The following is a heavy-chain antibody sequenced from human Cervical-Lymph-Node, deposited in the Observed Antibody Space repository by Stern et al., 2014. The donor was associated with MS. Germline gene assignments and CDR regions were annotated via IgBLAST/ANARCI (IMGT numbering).Heavy chain of an antibody. Sequence: VQLVESGAEVKKPGASVKVSCKASGYTFTSYYMHWVRKAPGQGLEWMGIINPSGGSTSYAQKFQGRVTMTRDTSTSTVYMELSSLRSEDTAVYYCARSNRADYYDSSGYWDYWGQGTLVTVSS. V-gene: IGHV1-46*01. CDR2: INPSGGST. D-gene: IGHD3-22*01. CDR3: ARSNRADYYDSSGYWDY. J-gene: IGHJ4*02. CDR1: GYTFTSYY.